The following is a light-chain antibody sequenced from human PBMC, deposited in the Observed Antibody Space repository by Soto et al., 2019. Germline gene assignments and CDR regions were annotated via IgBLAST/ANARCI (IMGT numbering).Light chain of an antibody. J-gene: IGLJ1*01. CDR2: HVT. Sequence: QSVLTQPASMSGSPGQSITISCTGTSSDVGGYNFVSWYQQHPGKAPKLMIYHVTNRPSGVSSRFSGSKSGNTASLTISGLQAEDEADYYCSSYTSNITPYAFGTGTKVTVL. V-gene: IGLV2-14*01. CDR1: SSDVGGYNF. CDR3: SSYTSNITPYA.